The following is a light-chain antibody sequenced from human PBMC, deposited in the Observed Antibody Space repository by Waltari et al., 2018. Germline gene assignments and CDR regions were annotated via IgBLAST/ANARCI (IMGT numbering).Light chain of an antibody. CDR2: AAS. V-gene: IGKV1-39*01. CDR1: QSISIF. CDR3: QQSYSTPFT. J-gene: IGKJ3*01. Sequence: DIQMTQSPSSLSASVGDRVTITCRASQSISIFLNWYQQQPEKAPKLLIYAASNLQSGVPSRLSGRGSSTDFTLTISSLRPEDFATYYCQQSYSTPFTFGPGTKVDIK.